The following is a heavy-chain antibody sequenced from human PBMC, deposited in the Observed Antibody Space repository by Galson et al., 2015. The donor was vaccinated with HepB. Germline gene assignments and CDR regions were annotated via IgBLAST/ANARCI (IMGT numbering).Heavy chain of an antibody. V-gene: IGHV3-49*04. J-gene: IGHJ4*02. Sequence: SLRLSCATSGFTFGDYAMSWVRQAPGKGLEWVGFITSKAYGGTPQYDASVKDRFTISRDDSKSIVYLQMRSLKTEDTAVYYCVKNIDRGTGDFWGQGTLGTVSS. CDR3: VKNIDRGTGDF. D-gene: IGHD2/OR15-2a*01. CDR1: GFTFGDYA. CDR2: ITSKAYGGTP.